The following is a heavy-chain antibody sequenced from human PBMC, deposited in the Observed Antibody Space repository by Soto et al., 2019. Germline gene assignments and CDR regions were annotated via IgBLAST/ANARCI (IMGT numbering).Heavy chain of an antibody. CDR3: ARHLPPNDY. Sequence: ASVKVSCKVSGHTLTELSVHWVRQAPGKGLEWIGGFDPEDGEIVHAQKFQGRVTMTEDTSADSAYMEVSSLTSEDTAVYYCARHLPPNDYWGQGTLVTVSS. CDR1: GHTLTELS. V-gene: IGHV1-24*01. J-gene: IGHJ4*02. CDR2: FDPEDGEI.